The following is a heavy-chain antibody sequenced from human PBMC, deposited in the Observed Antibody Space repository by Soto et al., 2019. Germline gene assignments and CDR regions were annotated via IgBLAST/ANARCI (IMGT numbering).Heavy chain of an antibody. J-gene: IGHJ6*02. CDR1: GGSFSGYY. CDR3: ARRSTPHFYYYGMDV. V-gene: IGHV4-34*01. Sequence: SETLSLTCAVYGGSFSGYYWSWIRQPPGKGLEWIGEINHSGSTNYNPSLKSRVTISVDTSKNQFSLKLSSVTAADTAVYYCARRSTPHFYYYGMDVWGQGTTVTVSS. CDR2: INHSGST.